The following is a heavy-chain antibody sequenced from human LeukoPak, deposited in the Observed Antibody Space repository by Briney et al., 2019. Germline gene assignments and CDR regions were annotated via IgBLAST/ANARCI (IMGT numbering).Heavy chain of an antibody. Sequence: GRSLRLSCAVSGFTVSNSYMNWVRQAPGKGLEWVSVIYSGGSTYYADSVKGRFTSSRDNSKNTLYLQMNSLRAEDTAVYYCARGVFNWGQGTLVTVSS. CDR3: ARGVFN. V-gene: IGHV3-53*01. J-gene: IGHJ4*02. CDR1: GFTVSNSY. CDR2: IYSGGST. D-gene: IGHD3-10*01.